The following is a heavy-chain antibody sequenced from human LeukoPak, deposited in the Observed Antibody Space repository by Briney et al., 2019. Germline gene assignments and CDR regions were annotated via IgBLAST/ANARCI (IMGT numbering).Heavy chain of an antibody. V-gene: IGHV4-59*01. CDR2: MYNSEST. CDR1: GGSISGSY. D-gene: IGHD4-17*01. CDR3: ARGIESYGDYGY. Sequence: SETLSLTCTVSGGSISGSYWSWIRQPPGKGLEWIAYMYNSESTNYNPSLKSRVTISIDTSKNQFSLKLSSLTAADTAIYYCARGIESYGDYGYWGQGILVTVSS. J-gene: IGHJ4*02.